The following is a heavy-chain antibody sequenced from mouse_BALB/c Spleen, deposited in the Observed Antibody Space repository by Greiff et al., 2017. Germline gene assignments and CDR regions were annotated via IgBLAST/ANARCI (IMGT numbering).Heavy chain of an antibody. J-gene: IGHJ3*01. D-gene: IGHD2-4*01. Sequence: QVQLQQSGAELVRPGSSVKISCKASGYAFSSYWMNWVKQRPGQGLEWIGQIYPGDGDTNYNGKFKGKATLTADKSSNTAYMQLSSLTSEDSAVYYCARSLYDYDGAWFAYWGQGTLVTVSA. CDR1: GYAFSSYW. CDR2: IYPGDGDT. V-gene: IGHV1-80*01. CDR3: ARSLYDYDGAWFAY.